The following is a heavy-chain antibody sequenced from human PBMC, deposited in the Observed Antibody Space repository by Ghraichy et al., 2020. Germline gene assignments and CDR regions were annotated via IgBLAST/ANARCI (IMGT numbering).Heavy chain of an antibody. CDR1: GGSISSSSYY. D-gene: IGHD4-11*01. CDR3: ARPSVSQHIDAFDI. V-gene: IGHV4-39*01. Sequence: SETLSLTCTVSGGSISSSSYYWVWIRQPPGKGLEWIGNIYYTGNTYYNPSLKSRVTISVDTSENQFSLKLSSVTAADTAVYYCARPSVSQHIDAFDIWGQGTMVTVSS. CDR2: IYYTGNT. J-gene: IGHJ3*02.